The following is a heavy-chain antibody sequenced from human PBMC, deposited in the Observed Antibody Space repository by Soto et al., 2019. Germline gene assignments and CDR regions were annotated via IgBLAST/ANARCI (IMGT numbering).Heavy chain of an antibody. CDR3: ARYHPATMVRGEYYFDY. Sequence: EVQLVESGGGLVQPGGSLRLSCAASGFTFSSYWMSWVRQAPGKGLEWVANIKQDGSEKYYVDSVKGRFTISRDNAKNSLYLQMNSLRAEDTAVYYCARYHPATMVRGEYYFDYWGQGTLVTVSS. CDR1: GFTFSSYW. D-gene: IGHD3-10*01. CDR2: IKQDGSEK. V-gene: IGHV3-7*01. J-gene: IGHJ4*02.